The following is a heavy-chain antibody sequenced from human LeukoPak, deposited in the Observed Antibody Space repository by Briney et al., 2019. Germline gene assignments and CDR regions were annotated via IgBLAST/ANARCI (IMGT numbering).Heavy chain of an antibody. V-gene: IGHV3-23*01. CDR3: AKRGIVIRAVIIIGFHKEAYYFDY. Sequence: GGSLRLSCAASGITLSNYGMSWVRQAPGKGLEWVAGLSGSGGGTNYADSVKGRFIISRDTSKNTVYLQMNSLRVEDTAVYFCAKRGIVIRAVIIIGFHKEAYYFDYWGQGILVTVSS. D-gene: IGHD3-10*01. J-gene: IGHJ4*02. CDR2: LSGSGGGT. CDR1: GITLSNYG.